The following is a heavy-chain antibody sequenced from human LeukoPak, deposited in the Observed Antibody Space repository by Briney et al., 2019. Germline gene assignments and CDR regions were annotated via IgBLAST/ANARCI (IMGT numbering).Heavy chain of an antibody. J-gene: IGHJ6*03. D-gene: IGHD3-22*01. CDR1: GGSISSYY. CDR2: IYTSGST. CDR3: ARVAIPYDISPYYDGYMDV. V-gene: IGHV4-4*07. Sequence: SETLSLTCTVSGGSISSYYWSWIRQPAGKGLEWIGRIYTSGSTNYNPSLKSRVTMSVDTSKNQFSLKLRSVTAADTAVYYCARVAIPYDISPYYDGYMDVWGKGTTVTVSS.